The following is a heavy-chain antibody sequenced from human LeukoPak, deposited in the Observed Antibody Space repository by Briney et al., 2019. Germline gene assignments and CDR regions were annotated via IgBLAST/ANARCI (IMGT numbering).Heavy chain of an antibody. CDR1: GGSISSYS. Sequence: SETLSLTCTVSGGSISSYSWCWIRQPPGKGLEWLGYKSYSGGTNYNPSLKSRVTISVDTSKRQISLTLNSVTAADTAVYYCVRDGGEWLPDYWGQGILVTVSS. CDR3: VRDGGEWLPDY. V-gene: IGHV4-59*01. D-gene: IGHD3-3*01. J-gene: IGHJ4*02. CDR2: KSYSGGT.